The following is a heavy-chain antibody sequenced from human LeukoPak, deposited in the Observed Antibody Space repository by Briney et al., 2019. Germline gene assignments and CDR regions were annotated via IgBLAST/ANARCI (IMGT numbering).Heavy chain of an antibody. CDR1: GGSFNGYY. V-gene: IGHV4-34*01. CDR2: INHSGST. Sequence: PSETLSHTCAVYGGSFNGYYWSWIRQPPGKGLEWIGEINHSGSTNYNPSLKSRVTISVDTSKNQFSLKLSSVTAADTAVYYCARGPRRVPYFDYWGQGTLVTVSS. J-gene: IGHJ4*02. CDR3: ARGPRRVPYFDY.